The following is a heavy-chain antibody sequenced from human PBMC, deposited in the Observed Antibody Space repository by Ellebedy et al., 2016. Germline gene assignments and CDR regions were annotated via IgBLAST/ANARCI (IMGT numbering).Heavy chain of an antibody. J-gene: IGHJ6*02. CDR2: ITSSAVT. Sequence: GESLKISXAAPGFTFSSYGMNWVRPAPGKGLEWVSHITSSAVTYHADSVKGRFTVSRDNSKSTLYLQITSLRGEDTAVYYCARGDCSVGDCPLELTGLDVWGQGTTVTVSS. V-gene: IGHV3-23*01. D-gene: IGHD2-15*01. CDR1: GFTFSSYG. CDR3: ARGDCSVGDCPLELTGLDV.